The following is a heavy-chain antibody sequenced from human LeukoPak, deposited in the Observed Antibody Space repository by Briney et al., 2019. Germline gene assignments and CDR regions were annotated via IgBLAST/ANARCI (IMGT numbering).Heavy chain of an antibody. CDR3: AKGMGDFWSGYSDY. J-gene: IGHJ4*02. D-gene: IGHD3-3*01. Sequence: PGGSLRLSCAASGFTFDDYTMHWVRQAPGKGLEWVSLISWDGGSTYYADSVKGRFTIPRDNSKNSLYLQMNSLRTEDTALYYCAKGMGDFWSGYSDYWGQGTLVTVSS. CDR2: ISWDGGST. V-gene: IGHV3-43*01. CDR1: GFTFDDYT.